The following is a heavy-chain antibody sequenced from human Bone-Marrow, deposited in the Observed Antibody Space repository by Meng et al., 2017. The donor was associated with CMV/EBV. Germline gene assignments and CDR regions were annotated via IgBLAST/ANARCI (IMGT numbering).Heavy chain of an antibody. Sequence: SETLSLTCAVYGGSFSGYYWSWIRQPPGKGLEWIGEINHSGSTNYNPSLKSRVTISVDTSKNQFSLKLSSVTAADTAVYYCARAHIVATIGTNWFDPWGQGTLVTVSS. V-gene: IGHV4-34*01. CDR3: ARAHIVATIGTNWFDP. CDR2: INHSGST. D-gene: IGHD5-12*01. CDR1: GGSFSGYY. J-gene: IGHJ5*02.